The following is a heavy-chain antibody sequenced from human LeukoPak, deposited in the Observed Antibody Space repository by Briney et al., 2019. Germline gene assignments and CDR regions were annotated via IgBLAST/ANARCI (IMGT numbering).Heavy chain of an antibody. Sequence: SGPALVKPTQTLTLTCTFSGFLLTTPGMSVSWIRQPPGKPLECLARINWSNDKFYSTSLEPRLTISSDTSKSQVVLIMTNMDPVDTATFFCARSLYSGYDAWGQGSLVTVSS. CDR1: GFLLTTPGMS. V-gene: IGHV2-70*04. CDR3: ARSLYSGYDA. D-gene: IGHD5-12*01. J-gene: IGHJ4*02. CDR2: INWSNDK.